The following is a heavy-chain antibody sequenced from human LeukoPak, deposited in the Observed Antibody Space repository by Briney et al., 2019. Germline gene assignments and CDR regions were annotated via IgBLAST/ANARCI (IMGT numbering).Heavy chain of an antibody. Sequence: GGSLRLSCAASGFTFSSYSMNWVRQAPGKGLEWVSSISSSSSYIYYADSVKGRFTISRDNAKNSLYLQMNSLRAEDTAVYYCAREIVGRRFEHYFDYWGQGTLVTVSS. J-gene: IGHJ4*02. CDR1: GFTFSSYS. CDR2: ISSSSSYI. V-gene: IGHV3-21*01. CDR3: AREIVGRRFEHYFDY. D-gene: IGHD2/OR15-2a*01.